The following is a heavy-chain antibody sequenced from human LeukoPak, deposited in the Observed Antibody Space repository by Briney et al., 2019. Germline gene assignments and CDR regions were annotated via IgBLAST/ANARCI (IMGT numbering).Heavy chain of an antibody. CDR2: ISYDGSNK. V-gene: IGHV3-30-3*01. J-gene: IGHJ4*02. CDR3: AREYYYGSSGYYPFDY. Sequence: GGSLRLSCAASGFTFSSYAMHWVRQAPGKGLEWVAVISYDGSNKYYADSVKGRFTISRDNSKNTLYLQMNSLRAEDTAVYYCAREYYYGSSGYYPFDYWGRGTLVTVSS. CDR1: GFTFSSYA. D-gene: IGHD3-22*01.